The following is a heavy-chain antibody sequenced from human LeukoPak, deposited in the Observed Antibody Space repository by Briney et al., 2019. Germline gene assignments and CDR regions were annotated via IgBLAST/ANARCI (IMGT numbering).Heavy chain of an antibody. CDR3: AIGYCSGGSCYSADY. Sequence: SVKVSCKASGFTFTSSAMQWVRQARGQRLEWIGWIVVGSGNTNYAQKFQERVTITRDMSTSTAYMELSSLRSEDTAVYYCAIGYCSGGSCYSADYWGQGTLVTVSS. J-gene: IGHJ4*02. D-gene: IGHD2-15*01. CDR1: GFTFTSSA. V-gene: IGHV1-58*02. CDR2: IVVGSGNT.